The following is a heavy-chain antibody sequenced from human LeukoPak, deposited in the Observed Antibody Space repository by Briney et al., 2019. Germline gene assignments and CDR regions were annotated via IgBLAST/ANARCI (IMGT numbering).Heavy chain of an antibody. V-gene: IGHV3-30*18. CDR3: AKDLDYGVSGY. J-gene: IGHJ4*02. D-gene: IGHD4-17*01. CDR1: GFTFSSYG. Sequence: GGSLRLSCAASGFTFSSYGMHWVRQAPGKGLEWVAVISYDRSNKYYADSVEGRFTISRDNSKNTLYLQMNSLRAEDTAVYYCAKDLDYGVSGYWGQGTLVTVSS. CDR2: ISYDRSNK.